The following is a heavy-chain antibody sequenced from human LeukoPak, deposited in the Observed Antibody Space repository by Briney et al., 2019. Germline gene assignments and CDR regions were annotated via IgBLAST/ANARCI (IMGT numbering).Heavy chain of an antibody. D-gene: IGHD3-16*02. CDR2: ISGSGGST. V-gene: IGHV3-23*01. J-gene: IGHJ4*02. Sequence: PGRSLRLSCAASGFTFDDYAMHWVRQAPGKGLEWVSAISGSGGSTYYTDSVKGQFTISRDNSKNTLYLQMNSLRAEDTAVYYCAKNRRVVIPFDYWGQGTLVTVSS. CDR3: AKNRRVVIPFDY. CDR1: GFTFDDYA.